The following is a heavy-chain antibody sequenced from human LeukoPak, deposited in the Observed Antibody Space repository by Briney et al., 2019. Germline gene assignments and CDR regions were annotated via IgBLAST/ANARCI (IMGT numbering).Heavy chain of an antibody. D-gene: IGHD5-12*01. CDR3: ARISGYSGSAEFDP. CDR2: ISAYNGNT. Sequence: GTSVKVSCKASGYTFTSYGISWVRQAPGQGLEWMGWISAYNGNTNYAQKLQGRVTMTTDTSTSTAYMELRSLRSDDTAVYYCARISGYSGSAEFDPWGQGTLVTVSS. V-gene: IGHV1-18*01. CDR1: GYTFTSYG. J-gene: IGHJ5*02.